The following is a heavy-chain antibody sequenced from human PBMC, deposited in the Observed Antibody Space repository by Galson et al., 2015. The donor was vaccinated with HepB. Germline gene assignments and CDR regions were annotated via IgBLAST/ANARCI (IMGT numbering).Heavy chain of an antibody. V-gene: IGHV1-24*01. J-gene: IGHJ6*02. CDR3: ATGDGGGGGMDV. CDR1: GYTLTELS. Sequence: SVKVSCKVSGYTLTELSMHWVRQAPGKGLEWMGGFDPEDGETIYAQKFQGRVTMTEDTSTDTAYMELSSLRSEDTAVYYCATGDGGGGGMDVWGQGTTVTVSS. D-gene: IGHD3-16*01. CDR2: FDPEDGET.